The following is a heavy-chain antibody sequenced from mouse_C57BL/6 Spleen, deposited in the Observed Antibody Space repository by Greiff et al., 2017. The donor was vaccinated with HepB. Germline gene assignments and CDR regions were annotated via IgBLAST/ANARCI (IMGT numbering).Heavy chain of an antibody. V-gene: IGHV1-50*01. Sequence: QVQLQQPGAELVKPGASVKLSCKASGYTFTSYWMQWVKQRPGQGLEWIGEIDPSDSYTNYNQKFKGKATLTVDTSSSTAYMQLSSLTSEDSAVYYCARITAQARAWFAYWGQGTLVTVSA. CDR1: GYTFTSYW. CDR3: ARITAQARAWFAY. CDR2: IDPSDSYT. J-gene: IGHJ3*01. D-gene: IGHD3-2*02.